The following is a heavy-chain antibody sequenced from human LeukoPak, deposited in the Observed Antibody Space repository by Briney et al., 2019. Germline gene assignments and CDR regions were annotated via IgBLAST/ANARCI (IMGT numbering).Heavy chain of an antibody. Sequence: SVKVSCKASGGSFSRNAISWVRQAPGQGLEWMGRFIPILGIATYAQKFQGRVTITADRSASTAYMELSSLRSEDTAVYYCARIQAVGVPVAIDAYYSYGMDVWGQGTAVTVSS. CDR3: ARIQAVGVPVAIDAYYSYGMDV. J-gene: IGHJ6*02. D-gene: IGHD2-2*02. CDR2: FIPILGIA. V-gene: IGHV1-69*04. CDR1: GGSFSRNA.